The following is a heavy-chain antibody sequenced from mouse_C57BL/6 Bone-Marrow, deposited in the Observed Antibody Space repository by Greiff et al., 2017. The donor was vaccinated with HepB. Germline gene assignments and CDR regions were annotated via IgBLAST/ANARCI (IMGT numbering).Heavy chain of an antibody. D-gene: IGHD1-1*01. CDR1: GFTFSSYG. CDR2: ISSGGSYT. CDR3: ARRYGSSSAWFAY. Sequence: EVKLMESGGDLVKPGGTLKLSCAASGFTFSSYGMSWVRQTPDKRLELVATISSGGSYTYYPDSVKGRFTISRDNAKNTLYLQMSSLKSEEPAMYYCARRYGSSSAWFAYWGQGTLVTVSA. V-gene: IGHV5-6*02. J-gene: IGHJ3*01.